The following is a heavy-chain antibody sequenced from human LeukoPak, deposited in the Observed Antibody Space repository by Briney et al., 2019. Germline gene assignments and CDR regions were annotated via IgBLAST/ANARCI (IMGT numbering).Heavy chain of an antibody. D-gene: IGHD3-3*01. Sequence: SETLSLTCSVSGGSINNYYWAWIRQPPGKTLEWIGYIYYTGSTNYNPSLKSRVTISVDTFKNQFSLKLNSVTAADTAIYYCARITEWIDFDYWGQGTLVTVSS. CDR2: IYYTGST. V-gene: IGHV4-59*01. CDR3: ARITEWIDFDY. J-gene: IGHJ4*02. CDR1: GGSINNYY.